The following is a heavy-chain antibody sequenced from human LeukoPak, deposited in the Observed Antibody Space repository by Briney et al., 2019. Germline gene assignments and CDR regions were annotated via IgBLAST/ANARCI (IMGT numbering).Heavy chain of an antibody. CDR2: INPSGDST. CDR1: GYTFTSYY. Sequence: GASVNVSCKASGYTFTSYYMHWVRQAPGQGLEWMGIINPSGDSTSYAQKFQGRVTMTRDTSTGTVYMELSSLRSEDTAVYYCAREMYSGSYGAEYFQHWGQGTLVTVSS. J-gene: IGHJ1*01. V-gene: IGHV1-46*01. D-gene: IGHD1-26*01. CDR3: AREMYSGSYGAEYFQH.